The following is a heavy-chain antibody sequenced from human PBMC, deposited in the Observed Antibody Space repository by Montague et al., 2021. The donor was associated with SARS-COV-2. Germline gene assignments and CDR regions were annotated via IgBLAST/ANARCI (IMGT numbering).Heavy chain of an antibody. Sequence: TLSLTCTVSGSYISSGSYYWSWLRQPAGRGVEWIGRIYASGSTKYNPSLKSRVTISVDTSKNQFSLKVSSVTAADTAVYYCARDLSSSWSYWFDPWGQGTLVTVSS. CDR3: ARDLSSSWSYWFDP. V-gene: IGHV4-61*02. D-gene: IGHD6-13*01. CDR2: IYASGST. CDR1: GSYISSGSYY. J-gene: IGHJ5*02.